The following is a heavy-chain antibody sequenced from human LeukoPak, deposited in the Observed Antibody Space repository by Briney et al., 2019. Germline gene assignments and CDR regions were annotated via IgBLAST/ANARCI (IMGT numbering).Heavy chain of an antibody. CDR1: GFTFSSYS. D-gene: IGHD4-17*01. J-gene: IGHJ4*02. CDR2: ISSSSSYI. CDR3: ARAPMTTATTPGGY. Sequence: GGSLRLSCAASGFTFSSYSMNWVRQAPGKGLEWVSSISSSSSYIYYADSVKGRFTISRDNAKNSLYLQMNSLRAEDTAVYYCARAPMTTATTPGGYWGQGTLVTVSS. V-gene: IGHV3-21*01.